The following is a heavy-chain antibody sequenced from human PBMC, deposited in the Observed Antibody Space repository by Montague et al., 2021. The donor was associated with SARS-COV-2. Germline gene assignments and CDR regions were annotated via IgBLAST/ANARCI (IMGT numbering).Heavy chain of an antibody. CDR1: GGSISSSSYY. CDR2: IYYSGST. J-gene: IGHJ6*02. Sequence: ETLSLTCTVSGGSISSSSYYWGWIRQPPGKGLEWIGSIYYSGSTYYNPSLKSRVTISVDTSKNQFSLKLSSVTAADTAVYYCARHASYDYSKDLYYYYYYGMDVWGQGTPVTVSS. CDR3: ARHASYDYSKDLYYYYYYGMDV. V-gene: IGHV4-39*01. D-gene: IGHD4-11*01.